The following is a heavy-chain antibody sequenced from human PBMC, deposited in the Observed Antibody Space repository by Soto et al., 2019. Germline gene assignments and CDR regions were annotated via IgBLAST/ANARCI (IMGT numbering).Heavy chain of an antibody. J-gene: IGHJ4*02. CDR1: GYTFTRYT. CDR2: INAAYGDT. D-gene: IGHD5-12*01. CDR3: ARGGFEAVATTGGDY. Sequence: QVQLVQSGAEVKKPGASVKVSCKASGYTFTRYTMHWVRQAPGQRLEWMGWINAAYGDTKYSQKFQGRVTIRRDTFASTGYLELSSLRSEDTAVYYCARGGFEAVATTGGDYWGQGTLVTVSS. V-gene: IGHV1-3*01.